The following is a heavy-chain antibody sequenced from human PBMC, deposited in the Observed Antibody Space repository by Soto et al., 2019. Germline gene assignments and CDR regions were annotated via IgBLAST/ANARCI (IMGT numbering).Heavy chain of an antibody. CDR1: GFTFSSYA. V-gene: IGHV3-30-3*01. CDR3: ARAGHRVLMVYAMYFDL. J-gene: IGHJ2*01. CDR2: ISYDGSNK. Sequence: QVQLVESGGGVVQPGRSLRLSCAASGFTFSSYAMHWVRQAPGKGLEWVAVISYDGSNKYYADSVKGRFTISRDNSKNTLYLQMNSLRAEDTAVYYCARAGHRVLMVYAMYFDLWGRGTLVTVSS. D-gene: IGHD2-8*01.